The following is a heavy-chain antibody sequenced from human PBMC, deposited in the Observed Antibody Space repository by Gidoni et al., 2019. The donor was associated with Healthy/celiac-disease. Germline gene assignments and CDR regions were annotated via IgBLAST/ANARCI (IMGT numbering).Heavy chain of an antibody. D-gene: IGHD3-10*01. CDR2: IYWDDDK. V-gene: IGHV2-5*02. CDR1: GLPLSTSGVG. CDR3: AHSYGSGGLFDY. Sequence: QITLKESGPTLVKPTQTLTLTCTFSGLPLSTSGVGVGWIRQPPGKALEWLALIYWDDDKRYSPSLKSRLTITKDTSKNQVVLTMTNMDPVDTATYCCAHSYGSGGLFDYWGQGTLVTVSS. J-gene: IGHJ4*02.